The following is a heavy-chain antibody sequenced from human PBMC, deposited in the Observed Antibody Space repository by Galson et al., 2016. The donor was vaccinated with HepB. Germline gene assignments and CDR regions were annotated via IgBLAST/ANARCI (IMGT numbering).Heavy chain of an antibody. CDR1: GSTFRTYW. D-gene: IGHD3-10*01. Sequence: SLRLSCAASGSTFRTYWMHWVRQSPGMGLVWVSRISSDGLTTTYADSVKGRFTISRDNGRNTLYLQMNSLRAEDTAVYYCARKGGIYSPWGYWGQGTLVTVSS. CDR2: ISSDGLTT. J-gene: IGHJ4*02. CDR3: ARKGGIYSPWGY. V-gene: IGHV3-74*03.